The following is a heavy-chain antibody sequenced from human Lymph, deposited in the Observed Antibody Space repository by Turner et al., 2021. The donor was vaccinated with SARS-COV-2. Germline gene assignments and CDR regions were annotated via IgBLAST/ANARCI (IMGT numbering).Heavy chain of an antibody. CDR3: ARGRYSGGGMDV. CDR2: INPNSGNT. CDR1: GYTFTSYD. J-gene: IGHJ6*02. V-gene: IGHV1-8*02. Sequence: QVQLVQSGAEVKKPGASVKVSCKAPGYTFTSYDINWVRQATGQGLESMGWINPNSGNTGYAQKFQGRGTMTRNTSISTAYMELSSLRSEDTAVYYCARGRYSGGGMDVWGQGTTVTVSS. D-gene: IGHD1-26*01.